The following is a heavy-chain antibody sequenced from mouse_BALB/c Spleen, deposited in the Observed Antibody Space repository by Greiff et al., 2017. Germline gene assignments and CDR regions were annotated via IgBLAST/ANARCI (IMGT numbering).Heavy chain of an antibody. D-gene: IGHD2-1*01. CDR1: GFTFSSYG. CDR3: ARRGDYGKGYFDV. Sequence: EVQLQESGGDLVKPGGSLKLSCAASGFTFSSYGMSWVRQTPDKRLEWVATISSGGSYTYYPDSVKGRFTISRDNAKNTLYLQMSSLKSEDTAMYYCARRGDYGKGYFDVWGAGTTVTVSS. V-gene: IGHV5-6*01. J-gene: IGHJ1*01. CDR2: ISSGGSYT.